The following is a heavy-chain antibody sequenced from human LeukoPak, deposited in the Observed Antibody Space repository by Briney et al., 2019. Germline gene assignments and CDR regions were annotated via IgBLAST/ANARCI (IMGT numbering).Heavy chain of an antibody. D-gene: IGHD3-10*01. J-gene: IGHJ4*02. CDR2: MSNDGTIK. V-gene: IGHV3-30-3*01. Sequence: PGGSLRLSCAVSGFTFRTYAMFWVRQAPGKGLEWVAVMSNDGTIKYYSDSVEGRLTISRDNSKNTLFLQMDSLRVEDTAVYYCARDFQWFGELGPAPDYWGQGTLVTVSS. CDR1: GFTFRTYA. CDR3: ARDFQWFGELGPAPDY.